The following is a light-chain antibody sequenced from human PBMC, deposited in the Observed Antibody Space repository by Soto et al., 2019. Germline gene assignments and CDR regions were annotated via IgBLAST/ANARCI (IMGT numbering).Light chain of an antibody. J-gene: IGKJ1*01. CDR3: QQCNNWPPT. CDR2: GAS. V-gene: IGKV3-15*01. CDR1: QSVSSN. Sequence: ETVLTQSPATLSLSPGESATLTCRASQSVSSNLAWYQQKPGQAPRLLIYGASTRATGIPARFSGSGSGTEFTLTISSLQSEDFAVYYCQQCNNWPPTFGQGTKVDIK.